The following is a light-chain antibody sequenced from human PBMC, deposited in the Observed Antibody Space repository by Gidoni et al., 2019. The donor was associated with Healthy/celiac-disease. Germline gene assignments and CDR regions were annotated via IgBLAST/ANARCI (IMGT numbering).Light chain of an antibody. V-gene: IGLV3-25*03. CDR3: QSADSSGTSLV. Sequence: SYELKQPPSVSVSPGQTARITCSGDALPKQYAYWYQQKPGQAPVLVIYKDSERPSGIPERFSGSSSGTTVTLTISGVQAEDEADYYCQSADSSGTSLVFGGGTKLTVL. CDR2: KDS. J-gene: IGLJ3*02. CDR1: ALPKQY.